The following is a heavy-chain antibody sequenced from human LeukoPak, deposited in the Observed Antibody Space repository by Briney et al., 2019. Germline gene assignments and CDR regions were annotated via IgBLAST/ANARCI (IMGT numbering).Heavy chain of an antibody. D-gene: IGHD1-14*01. CDR1: GYTFTSHG. CDR3: ARDNEPLDY. J-gene: IGHJ4*02. CDR2: TSTYNGNT. V-gene: IGHV1-18*04. Sequence: GASVKVSCKASGYTFTSHGISWVRQAPGQGLEWMGWTSTYNGNTNYAQKLQGRVTMTTDTSTSAAYMELRSLRSDDTAVYYCARDNEPLDYWGQGTLVTVSS.